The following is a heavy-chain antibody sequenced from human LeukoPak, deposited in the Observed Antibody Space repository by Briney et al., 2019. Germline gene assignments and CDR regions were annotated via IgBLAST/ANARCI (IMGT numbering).Heavy chain of an antibody. CDR3: AKSMTLQWRGFFDL. J-gene: IGHJ2*01. CDR1: GFIFSSDP. Sequence: PGGSLRLSCAASGFIFSSDPMNWVRLAPGKGLEWVSSVSGNGGSTFYADSVKGRFAISRDNSKNTLYLQKNSLRADDTAIYYCAKSMTLQWRGFFDLWGRGTHVTVSS. V-gene: IGHV3-23*01. CDR2: VSGNGGST. D-gene: IGHD6-19*01.